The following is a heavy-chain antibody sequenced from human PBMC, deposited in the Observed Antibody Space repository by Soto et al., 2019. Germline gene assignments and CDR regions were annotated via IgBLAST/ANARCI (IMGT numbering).Heavy chain of an antibody. V-gene: IGHV4-39*01. D-gene: IGHD2-15*01. Sequence: SETLSLTCTVSGGSISSSSYYWGWIRQPPGKGLEWIGSIYYSGSTYYNPSLKSRVTISVDTSKNQFSLKLSSVTAADTAVYYCARLWGPYCSGGSCYNWVDPWGQGTLVTVS. CDR2: IYYSGST. J-gene: IGHJ5*02. CDR3: ARLWGPYCSGGSCYNWVDP. CDR1: GGSISSSSYY.